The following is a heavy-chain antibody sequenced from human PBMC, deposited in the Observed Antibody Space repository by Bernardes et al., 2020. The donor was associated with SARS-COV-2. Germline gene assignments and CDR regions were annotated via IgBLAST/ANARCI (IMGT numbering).Heavy chain of an antibody. CDR2: IYYSGST. J-gene: IGHJ5*02. V-gene: IGHV4-61*01. CDR1: GGSVSSGSYY. Sequence: SENLSLTFTVSGGSVSSGSYYWSWIRQSPGKGLEWIGYIYYSGSTNYNPSLKSRVTISVDTSKNQFSLKVTSVTAADTAVYYCAREKGDDLWSGHNWLDPWGQGTLVTVSS. CDR3: AREKGDDLWSGHNWLDP. D-gene: IGHD3-3*01.